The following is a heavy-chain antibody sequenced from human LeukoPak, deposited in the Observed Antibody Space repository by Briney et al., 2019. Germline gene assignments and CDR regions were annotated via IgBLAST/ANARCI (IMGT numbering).Heavy chain of an antibody. CDR2: INPNSGGT. CDR3: ARDQGYRRNLDY. D-gene: IGHD5-12*01. V-gene: IGHV1-2*02. CDR1: GYTFTGYY. J-gene: IGHJ4*02. Sequence: ASVKVSCKASGYTFTGYYMHWVRQAPGQGLEWMGWINPNSGGTNYAQKFQGRVTMTRDTSISTAYMELSRLRSDDTAVYYCARDQGYRRNLDYWGQGTLVTVSS.